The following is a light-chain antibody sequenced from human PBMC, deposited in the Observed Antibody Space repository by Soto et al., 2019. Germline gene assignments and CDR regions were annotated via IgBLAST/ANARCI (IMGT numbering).Light chain of an antibody. CDR1: SSDVGAYIY. Sequence: QSVLTQPASVSGYPGQSIAISCTGTSSDVGAYIYVSWYQHHPGKAPKLILYDVSARPSGVSDRFSGSKSGNTASLTISGLHPEDEADYYCTSYTSSSTEVFGPGTKVTVL. J-gene: IGLJ1*01. CDR3: TSYTSSSTEV. V-gene: IGLV2-14*03. CDR2: DVS.